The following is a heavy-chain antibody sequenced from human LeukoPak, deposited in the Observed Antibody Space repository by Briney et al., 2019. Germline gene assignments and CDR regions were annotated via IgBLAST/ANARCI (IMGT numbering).Heavy chain of an antibody. CDR3: ARGGSGYFDY. J-gene: IGHJ4*02. CDR1: GGSISSSNW. V-gene: IGHV4-4*02. D-gene: IGHD6-19*01. CDR2: IYYSGST. Sequence: SETLSLTCAVSGGSISSSNWWSWVRQPPGKGLEWIGYIYYSGSTNYNPSLKSRVTISVDTSKNQFSLKLSSVTAADTAVYYCARGGSGYFDYWGQGTLVTVSS.